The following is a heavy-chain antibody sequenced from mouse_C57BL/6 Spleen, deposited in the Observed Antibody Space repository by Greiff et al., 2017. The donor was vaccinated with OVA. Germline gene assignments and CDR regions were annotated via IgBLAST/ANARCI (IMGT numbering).Heavy chain of an antibody. V-gene: IGHV1-81*01. CDR1: GYTFTSYG. CDR3: ARNYGSSYGYFDV. J-gene: IGHJ1*03. CDR2: IYPRSGNT. Sequence: VKLVESGAELARPGASVKLSCKASGYTFTSYGISWVKQRTGQGLEWIGEIYPRSGNTYYNEKFKGKATLTADKSSSTAYMELRSLTSEDSAVYFGARNYGSSYGYFDVWGTGTTVTVSS. D-gene: IGHD1-1*01.